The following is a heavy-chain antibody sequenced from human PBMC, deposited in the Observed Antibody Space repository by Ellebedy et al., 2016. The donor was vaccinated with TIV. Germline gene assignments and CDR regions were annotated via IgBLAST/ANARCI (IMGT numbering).Heavy chain of an antibody. V-gene: IGHV4-34*01. D-gene: IGHD3-9*01. Sequence: MPSETLSLTCAVYGGSFSGYYWSWIRQPPGKGLEWIGEINPRGSTNYNPSLKSRVTISVDTSKNQFSLKLSSVTAADTAVYYCARGVNYDILTGYYRYFDYWGQGTLVTVSS. CDR1: GGSFSGYY. CDR3: ARGVNYDILTGYYRYFDY. CDR2: INPRGST. J-gene: IGHJ4*02.